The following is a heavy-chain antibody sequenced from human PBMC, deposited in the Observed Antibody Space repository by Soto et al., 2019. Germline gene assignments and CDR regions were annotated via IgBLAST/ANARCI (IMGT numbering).Heavy chain of an antibody. CDR2: IKQDGGEE. V-gene: IGHV3-7*01. Sequence: GGSLRLSCAASGFTFTSYWMSWVRQAPGKGLEWVASIKQDGGEEYYVDSVKGRFTISRDNAKNSLYLQMNSLRAEDTAVYYCATSSDTGYIFDFWGQGTLVTVSS. CDR3: ATSSDTGYIFDF. CDR1: GFTFTSYW. J-gene: IGHJ4*02. D-gene: IGHD3-9*01.